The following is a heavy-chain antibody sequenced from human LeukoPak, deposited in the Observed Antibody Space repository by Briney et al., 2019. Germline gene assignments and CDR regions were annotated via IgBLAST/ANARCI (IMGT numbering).Heavy chain of an antibody. Sequence: GGSLRLSXAASGFTFSSYAMSWVRQAPGKGLEWVAAISGSGGSTYYADSVKGRFTISRDNSKNTLYLQMNSLRAEDTAVYYCAKTSYDSSGYYHFDYWGQGTLVTVSS. D-gene: IGHD3-22*01. CDR2: ISGSGGST. CDR3: AKTSYDSSGYYHFDY. J-gene: IGHJ4*02. V-gene: IGHV3-23*01. CDR1: GFTFSSYA.